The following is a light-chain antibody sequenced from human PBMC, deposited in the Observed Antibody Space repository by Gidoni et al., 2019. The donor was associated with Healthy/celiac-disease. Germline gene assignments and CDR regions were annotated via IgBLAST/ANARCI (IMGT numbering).Light chain of an antibody. V-gene: IGKV2-28*01. Sequence: IVMTQSPPPLLATPGEPASISCRSSQSLLYSNGYNYLAWYLQKPGQSPQLLIYLGSNRVSGVPDRFSGGGSGTDFTLKISRVEAEDVGVYYCMQALQTPFTFGPGTKVDIK. CDR2: LGS. J-gene: IGKJ3*01. CDR3: MQALQTPFT. CDR1: QSLLYSNGYNY.